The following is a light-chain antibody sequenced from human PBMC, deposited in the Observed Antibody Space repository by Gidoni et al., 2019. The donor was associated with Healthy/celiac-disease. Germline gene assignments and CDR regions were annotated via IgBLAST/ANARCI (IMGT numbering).Light chain of an antibody. CDR2: GAA. CDR1: QSVSSSY. V-gene: IGKV3-20*01. CDR3: QQYGSSWT. Sequence: ELVLTQSPGTLSLSPGERATLSCRASQSVSSSYVASYQQKPGQAPRLLIYGAASRAPGIPDRFSGSGSGPDFTLTISRLEPEDFAVYYCQQYGSSWTFGQGAKVGNQT. J-gene: IGKJ1*01.